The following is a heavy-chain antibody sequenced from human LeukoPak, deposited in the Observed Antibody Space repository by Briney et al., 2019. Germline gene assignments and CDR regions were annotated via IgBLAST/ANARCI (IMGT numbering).Heavy chain of an antibody. J-gene: IGHJ4*02. CDR2: IRYDGSNK. D-gene: IGHD6-13*01. CDR1: GFTFSSYG. CDR3: AKESQQLVDY. V-gene: IGHV3-30*02. Sequence: GGSLRLSCAASGFTFSSYGMHRVRQARGKGLEWVAFIRYDGSNKYYADSVKGRFTISRDNSKNTLYLQMNSLRAEDTAVFYCAKESQQLVDYWGQGILVTVSS.